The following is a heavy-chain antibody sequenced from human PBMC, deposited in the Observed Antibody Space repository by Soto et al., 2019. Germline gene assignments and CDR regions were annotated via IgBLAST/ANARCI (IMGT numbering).Heavy chain of an antibody. CDR3: ARDPPTIASAGREDY. D-gene: IGHD6-13*01. J-gene: IGHJ4*02. Sequence: QVQLVQSGAEVKKPGPSLKASCKASGNTFPTYGIGGVRQAPGQGLEWMGWISAYNGNTNYAQKLQGRVTMTTDTSTSTAYMELRSLRSDDTAVYYCARDPPTIASAGREDYWGQGTLVTVSS. CDR2: ISAYNGNT. V-gene: IGHV1-18*01. CDR1: GNTFPTYG.